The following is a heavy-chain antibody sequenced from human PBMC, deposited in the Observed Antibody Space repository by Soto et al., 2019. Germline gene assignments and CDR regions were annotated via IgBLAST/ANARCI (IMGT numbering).Heavy chain of an antibody. D-gene: IGHD2-2*01. CDR3: ARDRGYCSSTSCYRGNRFDP. Sequence: EVQLVESGGGLVQPGGSLRLSCAASGFTFSSYWMHWVRQAPGKGLVWVSRINSDGSSTSYADSVKGRFTISRDNAKNTLYLQMNSLRAEDTAVYYCARDRGYCSSTSCYRGNRFDPWGQGTLVTVSS. CDR2: INSDGSST. V-gene: IGHV3-74*01. J-gene: IGHJ5*02. CDR1: GFTFSSYW.